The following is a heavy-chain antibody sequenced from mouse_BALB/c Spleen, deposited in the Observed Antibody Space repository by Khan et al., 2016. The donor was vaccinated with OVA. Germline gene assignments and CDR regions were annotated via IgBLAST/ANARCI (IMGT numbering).Heavy chain of an antibody. Sequence: EVHLVESGGGLVQPGGSRKLSCAASGFTFSSYGVHWVRQAPERGLEWVAYISGDSTTIYYADTVKGRFTISRENPKNTLFLQMTSLMSEDTAKYYCATSYFYGYYFDYWGPGTTLTVSS. V-gene: IGHV5-17*02. D-gene: IGHD1-1*01. J-gene: IGHJ2*01. CDR1: GFTFSSYG. CDR3: ATSYFYGYYFDY. CDR2: ISGDSTTI.